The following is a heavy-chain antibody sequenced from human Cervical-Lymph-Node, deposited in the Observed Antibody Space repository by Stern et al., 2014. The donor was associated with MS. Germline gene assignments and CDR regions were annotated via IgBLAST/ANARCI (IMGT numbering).Heavy chain of an antibody. D-gene: IGHD1-26*01. J-gene: IGHJ4*02. V-gene: IGHV1-69*06. CDR3: ARGGGLVGYFDY. CDR1: GDTFSSYA. CDR2: ITPVFGTT. Sequence: VQLVESGAEVKQPGSSVKVSCKASGDTFSSYAINWERQVPGQGLEWMGGITPVFGTTNYAQKFQGRVTITADKSTNTAYMELMTLRSEDTAVYYCARGGGLVGYFDYWGQGTLVSVSS.